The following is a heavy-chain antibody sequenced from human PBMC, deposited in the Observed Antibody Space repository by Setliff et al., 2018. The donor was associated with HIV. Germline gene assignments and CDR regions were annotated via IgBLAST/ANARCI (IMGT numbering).Heavy chain of an antibody. Sequence: GGSLRLSCAASGFTFSSYSMNWVRQAPGKGLEWVSSISSSSSYIYYAESVKGRFTISRDNDKNSLYLQMNSLRAEDTAVYYCARKLLTRPNYYGMDVWGQGTTVTVSS. CDR3: ARKLLTRPNYYGMDV. V-gene: IGHV3-21*01. D-gene: IGHD2-15*01. CDR1: GFTFSSYS. J-gene: IGHJ6*02. CDR2: ISSSSSYI.